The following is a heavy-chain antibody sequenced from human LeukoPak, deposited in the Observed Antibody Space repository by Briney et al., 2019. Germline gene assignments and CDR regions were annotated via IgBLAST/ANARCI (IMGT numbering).Heavy chain of an antibody. CDR2: ISAYNGNT. D-gene: IGHD6-13*01. V-gene: IGHV1-18*01. CDR3: ARDPYSSSSHNWFDP. Sequence: ASVKVSCKASGYTFTSYGISWVRQAPGQGLEWMGWISAYNGNTNYAQKLQGRVTMTTDTSTSTAYMELRSLRSDDTAVYYCARDPYSSSSHNWFDPWGQGTLVTVSS. CDR1: GYTFTSYG. J-gene: IGHJ5*02.